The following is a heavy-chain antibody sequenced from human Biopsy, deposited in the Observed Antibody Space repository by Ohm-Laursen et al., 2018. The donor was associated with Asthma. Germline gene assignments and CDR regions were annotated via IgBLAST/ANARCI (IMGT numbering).Heavy chain of an antibody. CDR3: AKERYYGFWSGYPI. Sequence: SSLRLSCAAPGTHFGSYNMHWARQAPGKGLEWVAVMSFDGRQTYYADSVKGRFTISRDNSKNTLYLQMNSLRAEDTAVYYCAKERYYGFWSGYPIWGQGTMVTVSS. J-gene: IGHJ3*02. CDR2: MSFDGRQT. D-gene: IGHD3-3*01. V-gene: IGHV3-30*18. CDR1: GTHFGSYN.